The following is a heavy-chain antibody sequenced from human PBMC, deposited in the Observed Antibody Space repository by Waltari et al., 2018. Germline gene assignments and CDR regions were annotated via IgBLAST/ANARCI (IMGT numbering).Heavy chain of an antibody. J-gene: IGHJ4*02. CDR1: GYTFTGYY. D-gene: IGHD1-26*01. Sequence: QVQLVQSGAEVKKPGASVKVSCKASGYTFTGYYMHWVRQAPGQGLEWMGRINPNSGGTNYAQKFQGRVTMTRDTSISTAYMELSRLRSDDTAVYYCAREPGRVFGGSHGYYWGQGTLVTVSS. CDR2: INPNSGGT. V-gene: IGHV1-2*06. CDR3: AREPGRVFGGSHGYY.